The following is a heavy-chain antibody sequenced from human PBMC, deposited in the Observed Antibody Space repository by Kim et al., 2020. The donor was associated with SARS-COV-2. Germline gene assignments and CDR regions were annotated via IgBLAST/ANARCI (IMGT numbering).Heavy chain of an antibody. V-gene: IGHV3-33*01. CDR2: IWYDGSNK. CDR1: GFTFSNYG. J-gene: IGHJ4*02. D-gene: IGHD3-16*01. CDR3: ASARDVYASEY. Sequence: GGSLRLSCVVSGFTFSNYGMHWVRQAPGKGLEWVAVIWYDGSNKYYADSVKGRFTISRDNSKNTLYLLINSLRAEDPAVYYCASARDVYASEYWGQGTLV.